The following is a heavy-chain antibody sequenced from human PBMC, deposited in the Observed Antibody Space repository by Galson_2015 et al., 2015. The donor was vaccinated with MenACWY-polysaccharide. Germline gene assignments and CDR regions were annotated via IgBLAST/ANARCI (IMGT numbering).Heavy chain of an antibody. CDR3: ARDSVCDVLDY. Sequence: SLRLSCAASGFTFRTYWMSWVRQAPGKGLEWVANIKKDGSEKYYVDSVKGRFTISRDNAQNSLYLQMNNLRAEDTAVDYCARDSVCDVLDYWGQGTLVTVSS. CDR1: GFTFRTYW. CDR2: IKKDGSEK. D-gene: IGHD5/OR15-5a*01. J-gene: IGHJ4*02. V-gene: IGHV3-7*01.